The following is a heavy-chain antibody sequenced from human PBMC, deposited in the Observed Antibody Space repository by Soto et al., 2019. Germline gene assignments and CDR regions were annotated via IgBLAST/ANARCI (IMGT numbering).Heavy chain of an antibody. J-gene: IGHJ5*02. Sequence: QVQLVQSGAEEKKPGASVKVSCKASGYTFSDYAIHWVRQAPGQRPEWMGWINAGNGNTKYSQKFQGRVTITRDTSASTAYMELRRRSSEDTAGYYCARGPPVWFDPWGQGTLVTVSS. CDR2: INAGNGNT. CDR3: ARGPPVWFDP. CDR1: GYTFSDYA. V-gene: IGHV1-3*05.